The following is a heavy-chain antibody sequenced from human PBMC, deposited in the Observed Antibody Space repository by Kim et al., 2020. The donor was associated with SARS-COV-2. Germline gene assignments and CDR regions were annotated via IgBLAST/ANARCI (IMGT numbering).Heavy chain of an antibody. Sequence: GGSLRLSCAASGSIFSDHDMNWVRQAPGKGLEWVSYIKCDSSIIDYAYSVKGRFTISRDNAKNTLYLHMNSLRPEDTAVYYCARDYGYGTACFCLLDWG. D-gene: IGHD2-8*01. V-gene: IGHV3-48*01. CDR1: GSIFSDHD. CDR3: ARDYGYGTACFCLLD. J-gene: IGHJ1*01. CDR2: IKCDSSII.